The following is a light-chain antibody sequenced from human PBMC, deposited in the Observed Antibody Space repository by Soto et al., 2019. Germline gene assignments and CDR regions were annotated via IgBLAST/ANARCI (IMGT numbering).Light chain of an antibody. V-gene: IGLV2-14*01. J-gene: IGLJ1*01. Sequence: QSALTQPASVSGSPGQSITISCTGTSSDVDGYNYVSWYQQHPGKAPKLMIYEVSNRPSGVSNRFSGSKYGNTASLTISGLQAEDEADYYCSSYTSSSTRVFGTGTKVTVL. CDR2: EVS. CDR1: SSDVDGYNY. CDR3: SSYTSSSTRV.